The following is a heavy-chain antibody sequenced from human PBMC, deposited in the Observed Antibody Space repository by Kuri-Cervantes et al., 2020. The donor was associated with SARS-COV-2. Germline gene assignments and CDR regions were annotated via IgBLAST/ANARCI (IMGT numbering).Heavy chain of an antibody. Sequence: WIRQAPGKGLEWVGRIKSKTDGGTTDYAAPVKGRSTISRDDSKNTLYLQMNSLKTEDTAVYYCTTDEVVVAAAIDYWGRGTLVTVSS. V-gene: IGHV3-15*01. J-gene: IGHJ4*02. CDR2: IKSKTDGGTT. D-gene: IGHD2-15*01. CDR3: TTDEVVVAAAIDY.